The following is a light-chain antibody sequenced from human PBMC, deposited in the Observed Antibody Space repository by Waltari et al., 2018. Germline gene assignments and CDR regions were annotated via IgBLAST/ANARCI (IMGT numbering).Light chain of an antibody. CDR1: QSVSTN. J-gene: IGKJ1*01. Sequence: EVVMTQSPATLSVSPGERATLSCRASQSVSTNLAWSQQKPGQAPRLLIYGAAVRATDIPARFSGGGSGTEFTLTISSLQSEDFAVYYCHQYNDWPPTFGQGNTVEIK. V-gene: IGKV3-15*01. CDR2: GAA. CDR3: HQYNDWPPT.